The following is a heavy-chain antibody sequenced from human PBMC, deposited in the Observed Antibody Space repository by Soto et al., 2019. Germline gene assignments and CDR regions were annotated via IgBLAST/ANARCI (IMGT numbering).Heavy chain of an antibody. CDR2: ISYDGSNK. CDR3: AKGHYYDSSGPFDY. V-gene: IGHV3-30*18. J-gene: IGHJ4*02. Sequence: PGGSLRLSCAASGFTFSSYGMHWVRQAPGKGLEWVAVISYDGSNKYYADSVKGRFTISRDNSKNTLYLQMNSLRAEDTAVYYCAKGHYYDSSGPFDYWGQGTLVTVSS. D-gene: IGHD3-22*01. CDR1: GFTFSSYG.